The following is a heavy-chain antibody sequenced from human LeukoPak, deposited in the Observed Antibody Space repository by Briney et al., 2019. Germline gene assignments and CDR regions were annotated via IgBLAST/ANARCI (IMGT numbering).Heavy chain of an antibody. CDR1: GYTLTELS. CDR2: IIPILGIA. CDR3: ARDRGYSSGWYFDY. J-gene: IGHJ4*02. D-gene: IGHD6-19*01. V-gene: IGHV1-69*04. Sequence: ASVKVSCKVSGYTLTELSMHWVRQAPGQGLEWMGRIIPILGIANYAQKFQGRVTITADKSTSTAYMELSSLRSEDTAVYYCARDRGYSSGWYFDYWGQGTLVTVSS.